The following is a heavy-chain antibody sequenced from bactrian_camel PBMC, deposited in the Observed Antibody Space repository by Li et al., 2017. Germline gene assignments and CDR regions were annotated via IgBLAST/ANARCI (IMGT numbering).Heavy chain of an antibody. CDR3: CASDQRFVPPRGRNCPRGFGY. D-gene: IGHD4*01. CDR1: GYNNIFLVCT. Sequence: HVQLEESGGGSVQVGGSLKLSCAASGYNNIFLVCTMGWHRQAPGKERELIASIRPDGTPSYDPSVMGRFTISEDKAKNTLYLQMNSLQIEDTAMYYCCASDQRFVPPRGRNCPRGFGYWGQGTQVTV. CDR2: IRPDGTP. V-gene: IGHV3S53*01. J-gene: IGHJ6*01.